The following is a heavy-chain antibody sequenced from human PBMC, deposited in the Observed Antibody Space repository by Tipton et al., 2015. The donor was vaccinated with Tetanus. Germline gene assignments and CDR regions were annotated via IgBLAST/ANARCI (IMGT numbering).Heavy chain of an antibody. CDR2: IYPGDSDT. D-gene: IGHD7-27*01. Sequence: QLVQSGAEVKKPGESLRISCKASGYEFISYWIAWVRQMPGKGLEWMGVIYPGDSDTTYSPSFQGQVTIPADRSISTAYLQWSSLKAADTAVFFCARRLGPYTGDQIWHFDLWGRGTLVTVSS. J-gene: IGHJ2*01. V-gene: IGHV5-51*01. CDR3: ARRLGPYTGDQIWHFDL. CDR1: GYEFISYW.